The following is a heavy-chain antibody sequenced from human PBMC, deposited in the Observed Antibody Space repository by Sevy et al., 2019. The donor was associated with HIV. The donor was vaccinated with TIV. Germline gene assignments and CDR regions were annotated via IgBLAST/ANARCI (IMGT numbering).Heavy chain of an antibody. Sequence: GGSLRLSCAASGFTFSSYAMSWVRQAPGKGLEWVSYISSSGSTIYYADSVKGRFTISRDNAKNSLYLQMNSLRAEDTAVYYCARESTIFGVVILGMDVWGQGTTVTVSS. J-gene: IGHJ6*02. V-gene: IGHV3-48*03. CDR2: ISSSGSTI. D-gene: IGHD3-3*01. CDR1: GFTFSSYA. CDR3: ARESTIFGVVILGMDV.